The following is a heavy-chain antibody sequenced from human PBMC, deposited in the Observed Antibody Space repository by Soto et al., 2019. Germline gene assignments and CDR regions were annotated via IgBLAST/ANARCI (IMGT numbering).Heavy chain of an antibody. V-gene: IGHV1-2*02. D-gene: IGHD1-26*01. CDR1: GYTFTGYY. CDR3: ARVVGATTIWFDP. CDR2: INPNSGGT. J-gene: IGHJ5*02. Sequence: ASVKVSCKASGYTFTGYYMHWVRQAPGQGLEWMGWINPNSGGTNYAQKFQGRVTMTRDTSISTAYMELSRLRPGDTAVYYCARVVGATTIWFDPCGQGTLVTVPP.